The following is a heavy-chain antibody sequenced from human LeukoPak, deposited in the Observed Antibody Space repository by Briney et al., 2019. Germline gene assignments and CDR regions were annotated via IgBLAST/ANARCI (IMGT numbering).Heavy chain of an antibody. D-gene: IGHD2-21*02. CDR1: GGSLSGYY. CDR2: INHSGST. J-gene: IGHJ4*02. V-gene: IGHV4-34*01. Sequence: PSETLSLTCAAYGGSLSGYYWSWIRQPPGKVLEWIGEINHSGSTNYNPSLKSRVSISVDTSKTQFSLKLSSVTAADTAVYYCARGPNDLIDYWGQGTLVTVSS. CDR3: ARGPNDLIDY.